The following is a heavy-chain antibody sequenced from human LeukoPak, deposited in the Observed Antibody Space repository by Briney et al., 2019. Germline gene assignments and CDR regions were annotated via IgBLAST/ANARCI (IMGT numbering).Heavy chain of an antibody. V-gene: IGHV3-7*01. J-gene: IGHJ4*02. D-gene: IGHD3-22*01. CDR1: GFTFSSYW. Sequence: PGGSLRLSCAASGFTFSSYWMSWVRQAPGKGLEWVANIKQDGSEKYYVDSVKGRFTISRDNAKNSLYLQMNSLRAEDTAVYYCAREVWNYYDSSGYYNYWGQGTLVTVSS. CDR3: AREVWNYYDSSGYYNY. CDR2: IKQDGSEK.